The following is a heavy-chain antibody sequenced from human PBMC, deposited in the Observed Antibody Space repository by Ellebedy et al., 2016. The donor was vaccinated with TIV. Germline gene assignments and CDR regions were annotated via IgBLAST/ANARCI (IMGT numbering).Heavy chain of an antibody. CDR2: IDWDDDT. J-gene: IGHJ3*02. Sequence: SGPTLVKPTETLTLTCTLSGLLVSSDKMSVNWFRQPPGKALEWLARIDWDDDTFYKTSLKTRLTVSKDTSKNQVVLTMTVMEPVYTATNYDTRTSRDAFDIWGQGTMVIVSS. V-gene: IGHV2-70*04. CDR1: GLLVSSDKMS. CDR3: TRTSRDAFDI.